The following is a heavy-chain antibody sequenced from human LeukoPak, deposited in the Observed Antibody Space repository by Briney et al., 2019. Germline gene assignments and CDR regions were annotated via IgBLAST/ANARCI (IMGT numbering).Heavy chain of an antibody. V-gene: IGHV1-69*13. J-gene: IGHJ3*02. CDR2: IIPIFGTA. CDR3: ARHREAYYDILTDAFDI. CDR1: GGTFSSYA. Sequence: SVKVSCKASGGTFSSYAISWVRQAPGQGLEWMGGIIPIFGTANYAQKFQGRVTITADESTSTAYMELSSLRSEDTAVYYCARHREAYYDILTDAFDIWGQGTMVTVSS. D-gene: IGHD3-9*01.